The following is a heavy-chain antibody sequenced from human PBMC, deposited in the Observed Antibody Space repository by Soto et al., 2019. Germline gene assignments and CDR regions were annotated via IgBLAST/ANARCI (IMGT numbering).Heavy chain of an antibody. CDR3: ARGYCSGGSCYAIDY. CDR2: IYYSGST. D-gene: IGHD2-15*01. CDR1: GGSISSGGYY. Sequence: SETLSLTCTVSGGSISSGGYYWSWIRQHPGKGLEWIGYIYYSGSTYYNPSLKSRVTTSVDTSKNQFSLKLSSVTAADTAVYYCARGYCSGGSCYAIDYWGQGTLVTVSS. J-gene: IGHJ4*02. V-gene: IGHV4-31*03.